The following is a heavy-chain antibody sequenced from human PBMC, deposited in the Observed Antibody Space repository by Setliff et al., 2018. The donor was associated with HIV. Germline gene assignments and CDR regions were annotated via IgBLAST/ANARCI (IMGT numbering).Heavy chain of an antibody. J-gene: IGHJ4*02. Sequence: SETLSLTCTVSGGSMSSGNYHWAWIRQPPGKGLEWIGSVYYSGSTYYNPSLKSRVTISIDTSKNQFSLKLSSVTAADTAVYYCARASKLRYFDWLLYGEYYFDYWGQGTLVTVSS. CDR2: VYYSGST. D-gene: IGHD3-9*01. CDR3: ARASKLRYFDWLLYGEYYFDY. CDR1: GGSMSSGNYH. V-gene: IGHV4-39*01.